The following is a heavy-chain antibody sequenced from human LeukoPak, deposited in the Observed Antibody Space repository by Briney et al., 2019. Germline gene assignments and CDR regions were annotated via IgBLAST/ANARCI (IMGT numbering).Heavy chain of an antibody. CDR2: LHYGGST. J-gene: IGHJ4*02. D-gene: IGHD2-2*02. CDR1: GGSISSSGYY. V-gene: IGHV4-39*07. CDR3: ARGAYCISSSCYTTPYYSDY. Sequence: SETLPLTCTVSGGSISSSGYYWGWIRQAPGKGLDWVGTLHYGGSTYSNPSLKSRVTISVDTSKSQISLQLSSVTAADTAVYYCARGAYCISSSCYTTPYYSDYWGQGTLVTVSS.